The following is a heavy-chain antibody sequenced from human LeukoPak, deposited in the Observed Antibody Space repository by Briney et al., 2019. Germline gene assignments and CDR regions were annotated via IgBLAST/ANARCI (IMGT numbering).Heavy chain of an antibody. V-gene: IGHV3-15*04. CDR1: GLPVTNAC. CDR2: IASKTDGGTT. J-gene: IGHJ4*02. Sequence: GGTLRLSCVASGLPVTNACMNWVRHAPGKGLEWVGRIASKTDGGTTDYAAPVKGRFTISRDDSKNTLFLQMNSLKTEDTAVYYCTTGIRGDCGQGTLVTVSS. CDR3: TTGIRGD.